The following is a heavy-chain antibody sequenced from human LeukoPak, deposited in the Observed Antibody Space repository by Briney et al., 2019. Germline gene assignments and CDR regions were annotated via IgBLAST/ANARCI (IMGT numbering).Heavy chain of an antibody. J-gene: IGHJ4*02. V-gene: IGHV1-69*13. CDR1: GGTFSSYA. CDR2: IIPIFGTA. D-gene: IGHD6-19*01. CDR3: ASRADIASGWYKGGDQFDY. Sequence: SVKVSCKASGGTFSSYAISWVRQAPGQGLEWMGGIIPIFGTANYAQKFQGRVTITADESTSTAYMELSSLRSEDTAVYYCASRADIASGWYKGGDQFDYWGREPWSPSPQ.